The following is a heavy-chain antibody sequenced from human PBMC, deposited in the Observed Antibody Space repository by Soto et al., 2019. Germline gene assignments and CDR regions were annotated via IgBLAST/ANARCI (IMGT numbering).Heavy chain of an antibody. CDR1: GFSFSDYS. V-gene: IGHV3-11*01. Sequence: EGSVRLFCLPSGFSFSDYSLSWIRKAPGKGLEWLAFIDSRGRTLSYADSVRGRFTISRDNAENSVYLQMDSLGADDTAVYYCARQAARNYIDSCGQGNSVTVSS. J-gene: IGHJ4*02. CDR2: IDSRGRTL. CDR3: ARQAARNYIDS. D-gene: IGHD6-6*01.